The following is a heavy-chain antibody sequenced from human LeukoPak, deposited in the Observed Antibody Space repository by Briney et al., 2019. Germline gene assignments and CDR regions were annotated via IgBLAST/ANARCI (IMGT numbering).Heavy chain of an antibody. CDR3: ARGPMIAAAGPIDY. Sequence: PSETLSLTCAVYGGSFSGYYWSWIRQPPGKGLEWIGEINHSGSTNYNSSLKSRVTISVDTSKNQFSLKLSSVTAADTAVYYCARGPMIAAAGPIDYWGQGTLVTVSS. CDR1: GGSFSGYY. CDR2: INHSGST. J-gene: IGHJ4*02. V-gene: IGHV4-34*01. D-gene: IGHD6-13*01.